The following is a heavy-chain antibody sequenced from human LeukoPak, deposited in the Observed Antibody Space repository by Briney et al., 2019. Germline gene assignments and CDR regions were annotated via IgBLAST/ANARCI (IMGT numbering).Heavy chain of an antibody. V-gene: IGHV1-18*01. D-gene: IGHD2-15*01. CDR3: ARDRDSDAFDI. CDR1: GYTFTSYA. Sequence: ASVKVSCKASGYTFTSYAMNWVRQAPGQGLEWMGWISGYNGNTNYAQKFQGRVTMTTDTSTSTAYMELRSLRSDDTAMYYCARDRDSDAFDIWGQGTMVTVSS. CDR2: ISGYNGNT. J-gene: IGHJ3*02.